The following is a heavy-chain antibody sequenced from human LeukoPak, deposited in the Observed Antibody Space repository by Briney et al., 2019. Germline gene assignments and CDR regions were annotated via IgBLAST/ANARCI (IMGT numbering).Heavy chain of an antibody. CDR1: GGSISSSSYY. CDR2: IYYSGST. V-gene: IGHV4-39*07. Sequence: SSETLSLTCTVSGGSISSSSYYWGWIRQPPGKGLEWIGSIYYSGSTSYNPSLKSRVTMSVDTSKNQFSLKLTSVIAADTAVYYCARDALDSSGWFYHGMDVWGQGTTVTVSS. D-gene: IGHD6-19*01. J-gene: IGHJ6*02. CDR3: ARDALDSSGWFYHGMDV.